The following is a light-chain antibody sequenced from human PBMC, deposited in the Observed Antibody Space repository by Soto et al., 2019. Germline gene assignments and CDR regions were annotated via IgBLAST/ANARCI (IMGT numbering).Light chain of an antibody. Sequence: IVCTHSPGTLSLSPGERAPLSCSASQSVGSTYLAWYQQKPGQAPRLLIYGASTRATGIPARFTGSGSGTEFILTITSLQSEDSAVYYCQEYNTWPWTFGQGTKVDIK. V-gene: IGKV3-15*01. CDR2: GAS. J-gene: IGKJ1*01. CDR3: QEYNTWPWT. CDR1: QSVGSTY.